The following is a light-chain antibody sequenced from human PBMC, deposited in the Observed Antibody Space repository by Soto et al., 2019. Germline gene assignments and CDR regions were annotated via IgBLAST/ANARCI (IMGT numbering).Light chain of an antibody. Sequence: QSVLAQSASVSGSPGQSITISCTGTGSDVGGYDYVSWYQQHPCKAPKLMIYDVTNRPSGVFNRFSGSKSGNTASLTISGLQAEDEADYYCISYASINTYVFGTGTKVTVL. CDR1: GSDVGGYDY. CDR3: ISYASINTYV. J-gene: IGLJ1*01. CDR2: DVT. V-gene: IGLV2-14*01.